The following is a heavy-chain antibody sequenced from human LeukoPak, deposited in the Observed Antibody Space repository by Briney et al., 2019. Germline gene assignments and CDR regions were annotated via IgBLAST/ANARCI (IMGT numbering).Heavy chain of an antibody. J-gene: IGHJ4*02. D-gene: IGHD6-19*01. CDR3: ARAGPTIAVAGPHFDY. V-gene: IGHV4-59*01. CDR2: IYYSGST. Sequence: PSETLSLTCTVSGGSISSYYWSWIRQPPGKGLEWIGYIYYSGSTNYNPSLKSRVTISVDTSKNQFSLKLSSVTAADTAVYYCARAGPTIAVAGPHFDYWGQGTLVTVSS. CDR1: GGSISSYY.